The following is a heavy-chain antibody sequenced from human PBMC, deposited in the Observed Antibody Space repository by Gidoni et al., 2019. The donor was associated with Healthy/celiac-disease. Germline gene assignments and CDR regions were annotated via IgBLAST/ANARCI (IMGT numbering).Heavy chain of an antibody. J-gene: IGHJ3*02. V-gene: IGHV4-4*02. CDR1: GGSISSSNW. Sequence: QVQLQESGRGLVKPSGTLSLTCAVSGGSISSSNWWSWVRQPPGTGLEWIGEIYHSGSTNYNPSLKSRVTISVDKSKNQFSLKLSSVTAADTAVYYCARWPDSIVGATTGAFDIWGQGTMVTVSS. D-gene: IGHD1-26*01. CDR2: IYHSGST. CDR3: ARWPDSIVGATTGAFDI.